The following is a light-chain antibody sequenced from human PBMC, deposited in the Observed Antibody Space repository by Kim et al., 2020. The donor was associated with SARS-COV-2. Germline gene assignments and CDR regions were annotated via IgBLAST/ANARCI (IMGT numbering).Light chain of an antibody. CDR1: SSDVGGYNY. Sequence: QSALTQPASVSGSPGQSITISCTGTSSDVGGYNYVSWYQQHPGKAPRFVIYDVTKRPSGVSNHFSGSKSGNTASLTISGLQSEDEADYHCSSYASTNTWVFGGGTQLTVL. CDR2: DVT. V-gene: IGLV2-14*03. J-gene: IGLJ3*02. CDR3: SSYASTNTWV.